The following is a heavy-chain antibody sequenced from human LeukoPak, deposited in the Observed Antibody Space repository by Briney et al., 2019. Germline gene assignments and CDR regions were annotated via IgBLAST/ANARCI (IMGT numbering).Heavy chain of an antibody. Sequence: GGSLGLSSAASGFTVSSNYMSWVRQAPGKGLEWVSIIYSGGSTYYADSVKGRFTMSRDNSKNTVYLQMNSLRAEDTAVYYCARDSSGYYSPGYWGQGTLVIVSS. CDR1: GFTVSSNY. J-gene: IGHJ4*02. V-gene: IGHV3-66*02. CDR3: ARDSSGYYSPGY. CDR2: IYSGGST. D-gene: IGHD3-22*01.